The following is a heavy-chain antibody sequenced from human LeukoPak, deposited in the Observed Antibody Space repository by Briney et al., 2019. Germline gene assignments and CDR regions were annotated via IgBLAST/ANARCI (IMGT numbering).Heavy chain of an antibody. CDR2: IHPRSGET. D-gene: IGHD3-10*01. Sequence: ASVNVSCKAPGYSFTAFYIHWVRQAPGQGLECMGWIHPRSGETNYAYKFRGRVTMTRDTSISTTYMDLGSLGSDDTAVYYCARDGEYGTGSYYRGCFDYWGQGTLVTVSS. CDR1: GYSFTAFY. CDR3: ARDGEYGTGSYYRGCFDY. V-gene: IGHV1-2*02. J-gene: IGHJ4*02.